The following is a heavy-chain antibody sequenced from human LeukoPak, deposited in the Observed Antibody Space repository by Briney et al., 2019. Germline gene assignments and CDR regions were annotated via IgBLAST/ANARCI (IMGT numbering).Heavy chain of an antibody. J-gene: IGHJ3*02. CDR2: IYHSGST. D-gene: IGHD2-2*02. CDR1: GYSISSGYY. Sequence: SETLSLTCAVSGYSISSGYYWGWIRQPPGKGLEWIGSIYHSGSTNYNPSLKSRVTISVDTSKNQFSLKLSSVTAADTAVYYCARDLRDCSSTSCYMDHDAFDIWSQGTMVTVSS. CDR3: ARDLRDCSSTSCYMDHDAFDI. V-gene: IGHV4-38-2*02.